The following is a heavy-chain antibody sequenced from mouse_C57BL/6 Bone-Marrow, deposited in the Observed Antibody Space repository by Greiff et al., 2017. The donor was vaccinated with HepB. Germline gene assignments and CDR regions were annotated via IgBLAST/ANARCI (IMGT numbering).Heavy chain of an antibody. CDR2: ISSGGSYT. V-gene: IGHV5-6*01. J-gene: IGHJ4*01. Sequence: EVQLMESGGDLVKPGGSLKLSCAASGFTFSSYGMSWVRQTPDKRLEWVATISSGGSYTYYPDSVKGRFTISRDNAKNTLYLQMSSLKSEDTAMYYCARHKENYYGSSYAMDYWGQGTSVTVSS. D-gene: IGHD1-1*01. CDR3: ARHKENYYGSSYAMDY. CDR1: GFTFSSYG.